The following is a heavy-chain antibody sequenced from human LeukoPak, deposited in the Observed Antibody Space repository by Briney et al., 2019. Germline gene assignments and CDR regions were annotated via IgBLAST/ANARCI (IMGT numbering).Heavy chain of an antibody. Sequence: TGGSLRLSCAASGFTFDDYGMSWVRQAPGKGLEWVSGINWNGGSTGYADSVKGRFTISRDNAKNSLYLQMNSLRAEDTALYYCARDRSVPLGHYYYYMDAWGKGTTVTVSS. J-gene: IGHJ6*03. D-gene: IGHD3-3*01. CDR2: INWNGGST. CDR3: ARDRSVPLGHYYYYMDA. V-gene: IGHV3-20*04. CDR1: GFTFDDYG.